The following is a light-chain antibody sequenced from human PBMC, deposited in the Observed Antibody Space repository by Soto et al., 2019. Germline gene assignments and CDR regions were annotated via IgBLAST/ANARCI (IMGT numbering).Light chain of an antibody. Sequence: DNQMTQSPSTLSASVGDRVTITCRASQSISSWLAWYQQKPGKAPNLLIYKASSLESGVPSRFSGSGSGTDFTLTISRLEPEDFAVYYCQQYGSSGTFGQGTK. V-gene: IGKV1-5*03. CDR2: KAS. CDR3: QQYGSSGT. CDR1: QSISSW. J-gene: IGKJ1*01.